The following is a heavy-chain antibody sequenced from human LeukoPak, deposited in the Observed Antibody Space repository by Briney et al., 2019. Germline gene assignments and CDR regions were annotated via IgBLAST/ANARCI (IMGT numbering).Heavy chain of an antibody. CDR1: GYTFTSYA. Sequence: ASVKVSCKASGYTFTSYAMHWVRQAPGQRLGWMGGINAGNGNTKYSQEFQGRVTITRDTSASTDYLELSSLRSEDTAVYYCARDNSVRDEAWWFNPWGQGTLVTVSS. D-gene: IGHD5-24*01. J-gene: IGHJ5*02. V-gene: IGHV1-3*03. CDR2: INAGNGNT. CDR3: ARDNSVRDEAWWFNP.